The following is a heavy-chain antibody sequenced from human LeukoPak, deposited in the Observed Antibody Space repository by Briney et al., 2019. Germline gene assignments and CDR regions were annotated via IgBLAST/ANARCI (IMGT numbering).Heavy chain of an antibody. V-gene: IGHV3-48*04. CDR3: ARDAQVRTSRDYYYGMDV. J-gene: IGHJ6*02. CDR2: ISSSSSTI. CDR1: GFTFSSYS. D-gene: IGHD1-14*01. Sequence: PGGSLRLSCAASGFTFSSYSMNWVRQAPGKGLEWVSYISSSSSTIYYADSVKGRFTISRDNAKNSLYLQMNSLRAEDTAVYYCARDAQVRTSRDYYYGMDVWGQGTTVTVSS.